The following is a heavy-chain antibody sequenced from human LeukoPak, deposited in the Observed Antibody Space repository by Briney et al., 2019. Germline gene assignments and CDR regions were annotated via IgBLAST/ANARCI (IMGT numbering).Heavy chain of an antibody. D-gene: IGHD3-10*01. CDR1: GYTFTGYY. CDR3: ARDLEGYRYGSGNYPQ. J-gene: IGHJ4*02. V-gene: IGHV1-2*02. Sequence: AAVKVSCKASGYTFTGYYIHWVRQPPGQGLEWMGLINLDSGATNYAQKFQGRITMTRDTSISTAYMELSSLTSDDTAVYYCARDLEGYRYGSGNYPQWGQGTLVTVSS. CDR2: INLDSGAT.